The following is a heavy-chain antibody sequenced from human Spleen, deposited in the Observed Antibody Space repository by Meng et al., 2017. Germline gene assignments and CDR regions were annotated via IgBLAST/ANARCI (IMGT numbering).Heavy chain of an antibody. D-gene: IGHD3-22*01. J-gene: IGHJ4*02. CDR2: FYPGDSDT. Sequence: KVSCKGSGYTFTSYWIGWVRQMPGKGLEWMGIFYPGDSDTRYSPSFQVPVTFSADKSISTAYLQWSSLKASDTAMYYCARSPRYYYDSRGHYVFNYWARGPL. CDR3: ARSPRYYYDSRGHYVFNY. V-gene: IGHV5-51*01. CDR1: GYTFTSYW.